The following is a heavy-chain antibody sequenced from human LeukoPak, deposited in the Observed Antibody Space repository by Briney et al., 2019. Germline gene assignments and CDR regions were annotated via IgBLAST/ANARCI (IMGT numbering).Heavy chain of an antibody. CDR2: INHSGST. V-gene: IGHV4-34*01. Sequence: SETLSLTCTVSGGSISSYYWSWIRQPPGKGLEWIGEINHSGSTNHNPSLKSRVTISVDTSKNQFSLKLSSVTAADTAVYYCARDPLYDTYYSDGSDVFDIWGQGIMVTVSS. CDR3: ARDPLYDTYYSDGSDVFDI. CDR1: GGSISSYY. J-gene: IGHJ3*02. D-gene: IGHD3-22*01.